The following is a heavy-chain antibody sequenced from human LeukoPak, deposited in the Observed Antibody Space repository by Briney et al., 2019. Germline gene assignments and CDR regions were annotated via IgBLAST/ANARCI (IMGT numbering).Heavy chain of an antibody. V-gene: IGHV4-34*01. D-gene: IGHD3-3*01. J-gene: IGHJ5*02. CDR2: INHNGNT. Sequence: SETLSLTRGVYGGSFSDYYWTWIRQPPGKGLEWIGEINHNGNTNYNPSLKSRVTMSVDTSKQQIYLKPRSVTASATAVYYCARGRGYDFWSGYYRWFDPWGQGTLVTVSS. CDR3: ARGRGYDFWSGYYRWFDP. CDR1: GGSFSDYY.